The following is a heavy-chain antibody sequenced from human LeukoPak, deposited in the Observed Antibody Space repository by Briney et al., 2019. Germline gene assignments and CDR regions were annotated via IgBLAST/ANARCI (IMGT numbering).Heavy chain of an antibody. CDR3: ARDGEQIAGYYYYYMDV. J-gene: IGHJ6*03. V-gene: IGHV4-59*01. CDR1: GGSISSYY. D-gene: IGHD6-13*01. Sequence: KTSETLSLTCTVSGGSISSYYWSWIRQPPGKGLEWIGYIYYSGSTNYNPSLKSRVTISVDTSKNQFSLKLSSVTAADTAVYYCARDGEQIAGYYYYYMDVWGKGTTVTVSS. CDR2: IYYSGST.